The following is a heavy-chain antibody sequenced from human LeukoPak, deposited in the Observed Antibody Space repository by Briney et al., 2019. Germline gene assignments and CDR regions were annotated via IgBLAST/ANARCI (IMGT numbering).Heavy chain of an antibody. V-gene: IGHV1-8*03. D-gene: IGHD7-27*01. CDR3: ARGSTGDGDREDWFDP. Sequence: ASVKVSCKASGYTFTSYDINWVRQATGQGLEWMGWMNPNSGNTGYAQKFQGRVTITRNTSISTAYMELSSLRSEDTAVYYCARGSTGDGDREDWFDPWGQGTLVTVSS. J-gene: IGHJ5*02. CDR1: GYTFTSYD. CDR2: MNPNSGNT.